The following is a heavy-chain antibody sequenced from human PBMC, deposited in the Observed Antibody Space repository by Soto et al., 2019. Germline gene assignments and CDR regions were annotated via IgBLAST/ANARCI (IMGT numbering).Heavy chain of an antibody. J-gene: IGHJ6*02. CDR3: AMTEISLDV. Sequence: XGSLRLSCAASGFTFSRSWMTWVRQAPGKGLEWVARIKQDGSETYYVDSVKGRFSISRDNAKNSLFLQMNSLRVDDTGVYYCAMTEISLDVRGQGTTVTVSS. CDR1: GFTFSRSW. D-gene: IGHD2-21*02. CDR2: IKQDGSET. V-gene: IGHV3-7*01.